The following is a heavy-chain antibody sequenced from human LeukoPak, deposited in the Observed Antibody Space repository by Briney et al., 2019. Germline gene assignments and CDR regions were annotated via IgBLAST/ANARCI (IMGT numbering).Heavy chain of an antibody. D-gene: IGHD2-2*01. CDR1: GFTFNSYG. CDR3: AKEYIVVVPRIYYYGMDV. J-gene: IGHJ6*02. CDR2: ISYDGSNK. V-gene: IGHV3-30*18. Sequence: PGGSLRLSCAASGFTFNSYGMHWVRQAPGKGLEWVAVISYDGSNKYYADSVKGRFTISRDNSKNTLYLQMNSLRAEDTAVYYCAKEYIVVVPRIYYYGMDVWGQGTTVTVSS.